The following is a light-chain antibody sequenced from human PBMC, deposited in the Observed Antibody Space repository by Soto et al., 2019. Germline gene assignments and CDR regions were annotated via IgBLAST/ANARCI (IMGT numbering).Light chain of an antibody. CDR3: SSYAGSNVV. CDR1: SSDVGGYNY. V-gene: IGLV2-8*01. CDR2: EVS. J-gene: IGLJ2*01. Sequence: QSALTQPPSSSGSPGQSVTISCTVPSSDVGGYNYVSWYQQHPGNAPKVMIYEVSKRPSGVPDRFSGSKSGNTASLTVSGLQESEEADDYCSSYAGSNVVFGGGTKLTVL.